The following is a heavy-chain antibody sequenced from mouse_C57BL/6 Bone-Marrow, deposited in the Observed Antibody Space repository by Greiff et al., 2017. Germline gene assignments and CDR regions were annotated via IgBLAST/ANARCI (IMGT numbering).Heavy chain of an antibody. V-gene: IGHV1-55*01. CDR1: GYTFTSYW. CDR2: IDPGSGGT. CDR3: ASSYYGNYGAY. Sequence: VQLQQPGAELVKPGASVKMSCKASGYTFTSYWINWVKQRPGQGLEWIGDIDPGSGGTNYNEKFKSKATLTVDTSSSTAYMQLSSLTSEDSAVYYCASSYYGNYGAYWGQGTLVTVSA. D-gene: IGHD2-1*01. J-gene: IGHJ3*01.